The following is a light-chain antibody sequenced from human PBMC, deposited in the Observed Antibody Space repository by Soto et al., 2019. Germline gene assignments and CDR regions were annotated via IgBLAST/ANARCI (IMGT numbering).Light chain of an antibody. CDR1: QTISTL. Sequence: DIQMTQSPSTLSASVGDRVTITCRASQTISTLLAWYQQRPGKAPNLLIYKASSLESGVPSRFSGSGSGTEFTLTISSLHPDDFATYFCQQYSTYQWTFGQGTKVEVK. CDR3: QQYSTYQWT. J-gene: IGKJ1*01. V-gene: IGKV1-5*03. CDR2: KAS.